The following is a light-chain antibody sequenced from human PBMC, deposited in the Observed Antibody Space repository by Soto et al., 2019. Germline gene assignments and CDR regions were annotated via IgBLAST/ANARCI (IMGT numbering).Light chain of an antibody. Sequence: PGERVTLSCRASQSVSSSYLTWYQQKPGQAPRLLIYGASTRATSIPARFSGSGSGTDFTLTISSLQPEDFAVYYGQQDYNLPQYTFGQGTKLEIK. CDR3: QQDYNLPQYT. CDR2: GAS. J-gene: IGKJ2*01. CDR1: QSVSSSY. V-gene: IGKV3D-7*01.